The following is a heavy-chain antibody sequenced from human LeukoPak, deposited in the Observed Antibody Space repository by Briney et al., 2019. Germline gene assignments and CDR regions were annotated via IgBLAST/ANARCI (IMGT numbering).Heavy chain of an antibody. Sequence: SETLSLTCTVSGGSISSSSYYWGWIRQPPGKGLEWIGSIYYSGRTYYNPSLKSRVTISVDTSKNQFSLKLSSVTAADTAVYYCVGEIVGDAFDIWGQGTMVTVSS. CDR2: IYYSGRT. J-gene: IGHJ3*02. V-gene: IGHV4-39*01. CDR1: GGSISSSSYY. CDR3: VGEIVGDAFDI. D-gene: IGHD2/OR15-2a*01.